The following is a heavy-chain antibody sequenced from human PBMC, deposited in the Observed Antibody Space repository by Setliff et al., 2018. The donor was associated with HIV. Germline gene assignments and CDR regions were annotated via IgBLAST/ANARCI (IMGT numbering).Heavy chain of an antibody. V-gene: IGHV4-61*02. D-gene: IGHD6-19*01. Sequence: NPSETLSLTCTVSGGSINSGGYHWVWIRQPALKGLEWIGRIYTSGLTNYNPSLKSRVTISVDTSKNQVSLKMSSVTASDTAVYHGARRNSGWYDAFDIWGQGTTVTVSS. J-gene: IGHJ3*02. CDR1: GGSINSGGYH. CDR3: ARRNSGWYDAFDI. CDR2: IYTSGLT.